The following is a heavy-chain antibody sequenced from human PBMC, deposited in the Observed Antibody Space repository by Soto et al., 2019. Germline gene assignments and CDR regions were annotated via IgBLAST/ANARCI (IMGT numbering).Heavy chain of an antibody. J-gene: IGHJ4*02. Sequence: QVQLQESGPGLVKPSQTLSLTCSVSGGSISSGGYYWSWIRQHPEKGLEWIGYIYYSGSTYYNPSLKSRVTRPEDTSKIQCSLNFTSVTAADTAEYYCARVSQDSRGNYSKHDFWGQGTLVTVAS. V-gene: IGHV4-31*03. D-gene: IGHD3-22*01. CDR3: ARVSQDSRGNYSKHDF. CDR2: IYYSGST. CDR1: GGSISSGGYY.